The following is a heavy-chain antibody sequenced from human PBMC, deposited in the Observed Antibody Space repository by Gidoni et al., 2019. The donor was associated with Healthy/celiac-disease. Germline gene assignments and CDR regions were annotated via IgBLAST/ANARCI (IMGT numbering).Heavy chain of an antibody. D-gene: IGHD2-15*01. CDR3: ARDPGFYCSGGSCYSASTGDNAFDI. V-gene: IGHV1-18*01. Sequence: QVQLVQSGAEVKKPGASVKVSCKASGYTFTSYGISWVRQAPGQGLEWMGWISAYNGNTNYAQKLQGRVTMTTDTSTSTAYMELRSLRSDDTAVYYCARDPGFYCSGGSCYSASTGDNAFDIWGQGTMVTVSS. CDR2: ISAYNGNT. CDR1: GYTFTSYG. J-gene: IGHJ3*02.